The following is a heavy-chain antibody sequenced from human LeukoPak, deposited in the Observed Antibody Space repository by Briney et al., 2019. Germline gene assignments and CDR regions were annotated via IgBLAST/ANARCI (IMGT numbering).Heavy chain of an antibody. CDR1: GFSVSTNY. V-gene: IGHV3-66*01. Sequence: GGSLRLSCAASGFSVSTNYMSWVRQAPGKGLEWVSVIFTNGNTAYADSVKGRFTISRDNSKNMLYLQMNSLRAEDTAVYYCARDHYGLTSYPNPWGQGTLVTVSS. CDR3: ARDHYGLTSYPNP. CDR2: IFTNGNT. J-gene: IGHJ5*02. D-gene: IGHD3-10*01.